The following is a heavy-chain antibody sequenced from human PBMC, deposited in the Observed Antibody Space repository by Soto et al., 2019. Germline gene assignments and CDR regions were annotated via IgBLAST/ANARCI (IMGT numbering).Heavy chain of an antibody. D-gene: IGHD3-10*01. CDR3: ARDDFGSAGMDV. CDR1: GDSFSNSY. J-gene: IGHJ6*02. CDR2: IYPSGTT. V-gene: IGHV4-4*07. Sequence: ETLSLTCTVSGDSFSNSYWSWIRQPAGKGLEWIGRIYPSGTTNYNPSLKSRLTLSRDTSKNQFSLSLRSVTAADTAVYFCARDDFGSAGMDVWGQGTTVTVSS.